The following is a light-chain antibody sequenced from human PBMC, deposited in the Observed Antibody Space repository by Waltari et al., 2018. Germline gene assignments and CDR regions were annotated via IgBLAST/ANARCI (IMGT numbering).Light chain of an antibody. J-gene: IGLJ3*02. CDR1: SSDAGKYNL. Sequence: QSALTQTATVSGSPGQSITISCTGSSSDAGKYNLVPWYQQHPGEAPKLIIYDVNKRPLGVSNRFSGSKSGNTASLTISGLQAADEADYYCCSYAGSSVSVFGGGTKVTVL. CDR2: DVN. CDR3: CSYAGSSVSV. V-gene: IGLV2-23*02.